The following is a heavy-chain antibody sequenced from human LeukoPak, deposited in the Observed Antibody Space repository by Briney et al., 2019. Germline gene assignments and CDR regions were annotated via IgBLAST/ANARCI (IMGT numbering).Heavy chain of an antibody. D-gene: IGHD3-22*01. CDR1: GFTFSRYS. V-gene: IGHV3-7*03. CDR3: AKHPSGYYYDHFDY. J-gene: IGHJ4*02. CDR2: IKGNGSKI. Sequence: PGGSLRLSCAASGFTFSRYSMNWVRQAPGKGLEWVANIKGNGSKINYADSVRGRFTISRDNAKSSLYLQMNRLRAEDTAVYYCAKHPSGYYYDHFDYWGQGTLVTVSS.